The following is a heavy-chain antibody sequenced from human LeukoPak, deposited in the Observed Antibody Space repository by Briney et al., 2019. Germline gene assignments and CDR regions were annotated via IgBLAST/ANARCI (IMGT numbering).Heavy chain of an antibody. J-gene: IGHJ4*02. D-gene: IGHD2-8*01. V-gene: IGHV3-23*01. CDR3: AKVPAMYARYSGTFDY. Sequence: GGSLRLSCAASGFTFSSYAMSWVRQAPGKGLEWVSAISGSGGSTYYADSVKGRFTISRDNSKNTLYLQMNSLRAEDTAVYYCAKVPAMYARYSGTFDYWGQGTPVTVSS. CDR2: ISGSGGST. CDR1: GFTFSSYA.